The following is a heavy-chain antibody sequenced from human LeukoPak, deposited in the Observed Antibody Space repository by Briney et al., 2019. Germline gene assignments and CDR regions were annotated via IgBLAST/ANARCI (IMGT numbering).Heavy chain of an antibody. CDR1: GYTFSGYY. CDR3: ARDLGYGYGSVWHKYFDY. CDR2: IDPNSGDT. D-gene: IGHD5-18*01. V-gene: IGHV1-2*06. Sequence: ASVKVSCKASGYTFSGYYLHWVRQAPGQGLEWMRHIDPNSGDTKYAQKFQGRVTMTRDTSTTSAYMELSSLIFDDTAVYYCARDLGYGYGSVWHKYFDYWGHGTLVTVSS. J-gene: IGHJ4*01.